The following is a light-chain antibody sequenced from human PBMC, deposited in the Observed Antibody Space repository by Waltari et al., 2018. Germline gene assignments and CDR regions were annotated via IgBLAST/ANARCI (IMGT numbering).Light chain of an antibody. CDR2: KAS. Sequence: DIQMTQSPSTLSASVGARVIFRFRASQSISKWLAWYQQKPGKAPKILFYKASTLESGVPSRCSGGGSGTEFTLTISSLQPDDFATYYCQQYNSYSLRSFGGGTKVEIK. CDR1: QSISKW. V-gene: IGKV1-5*03. CDR3: QQYNSYSLRS. J-gene: IGKJ4*01.